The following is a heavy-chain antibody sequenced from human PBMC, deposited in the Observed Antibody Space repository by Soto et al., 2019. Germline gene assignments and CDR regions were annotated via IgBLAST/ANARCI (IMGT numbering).Heavy chain of an antibody. V-gene: IGHV1-8*01. CDR2: MNPNSGNT. CDR1: GCTFTSYD. D-gene: IGHD1-7*01. Sequence: GASVKVSCKASGCTFTSYDINWVRQATGQGLEWMGWMNPNSGNTGYAQKFQGRVTMTRNTSISTAYMELSSLRSEDTAVYYCARGGGGELELRGTYFYYGMDVWGQGTTVTVSS. J-gene: IGHJ6*02. CDR3: ARGGGGELELRGTYFYYGMDV.